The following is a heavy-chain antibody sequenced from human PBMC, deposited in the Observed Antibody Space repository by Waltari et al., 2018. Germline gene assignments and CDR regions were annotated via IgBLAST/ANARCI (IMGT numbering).Heavy chain of an antibody. Sequence: QVQLVQSGAEVKKPGASVKVSCKASGYTFTGYYMHWVRQAPGQGLEWMGRINPNSGGTNYAQKFQGRVTMTRDTSASTAYMELSSLRSEDTAVYYCARKSGDYPYYYYGMDVWGQGTTVTVSS. D-gene: IGHD5-12*01. V-gene: IGHV1-2*06. CDR2: INPNSGGT. J-gene: IGHJ6*02. CDR1: GYTFTGYY. CDR3: ARKSGDYPYYYYGMDV.